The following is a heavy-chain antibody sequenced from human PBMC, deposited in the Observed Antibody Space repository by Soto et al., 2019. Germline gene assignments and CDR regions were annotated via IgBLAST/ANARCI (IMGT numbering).Heavy chain of an antibody. D-gene: IGHD3-16*01. CDR2: IYYSGST. Sequence: PSETLSLTCTVSGGSISSSIYYWGWIRQPPGKGLEWIGSIYYSGSTYYNPSLKSRVTISVDTSKNQFSLKLSSVTAADTAVYYCARAGNSYDYYYYMDVWGKGTTVTVSS. V-gene: IGHV4-39*01. CDR1: GGSISSSIYY. J-gene: IGHJ6*03. CDR3: ARAGNSYDYYYYMDV.